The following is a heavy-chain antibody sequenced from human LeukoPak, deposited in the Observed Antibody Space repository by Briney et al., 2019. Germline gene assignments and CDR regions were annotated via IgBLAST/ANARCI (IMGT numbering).Heavy chain of an antibody. D-gene: IGHD3-10*01. CDR1: GFGLSVLS. Sequence: ASVKVSCKISGFGLSVLSIHWMRQAPGKGLEWVGGIRPETGEPIFAQKFRGRVTITEDTFTDTGYLELRGLTSEDTAVYYCSTDSGRSYFYFDCWGQGTLVTVSS. V-gene: IGHV1-24*01. CDR3: STDSGRSYFYFDC. CDR2: IRPETGEP. J-gene: IGHJ4*02.